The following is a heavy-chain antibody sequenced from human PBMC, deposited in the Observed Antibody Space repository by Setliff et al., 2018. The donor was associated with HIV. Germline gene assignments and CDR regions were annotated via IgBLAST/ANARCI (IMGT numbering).Heavy chain of an antibody. CDR3: AREVARNDIDY. CDR2: IKQDGREK. V-gene: IGHV3-7*01. Sequence: GGSLRLSCAASGFTFSNYWMDWVRQAPGKGLEWVATIKQDGREKYYVGSVKGRFTISRDNTKNSLYLQLNTLRVEDTAVYYCAREVARNDIDYWGQGTLVTVSS. J-gene: IGHJ4*02. D-gene: IGHD1-1*01. CDR1: GFTFSNYW.